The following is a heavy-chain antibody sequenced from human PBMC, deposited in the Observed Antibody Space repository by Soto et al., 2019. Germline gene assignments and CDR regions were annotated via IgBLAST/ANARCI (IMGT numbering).Heavy chain of an antibody. CDR3: ARGGASEF. CDR2: MNPDGREK. CDR1: GFTLSSHY. Sequence: EVQLVESGGGLVQPGGSLRLSCAVSGFTLSSHYMSWVRQAPGQGLERVAAMNPDGREKYYVDSLKGRFTISRDDAQNSLYLEMSSLRVEDTAVYYCARGGASEFWGQGTLVAVSS. J-gene: IGHJ4*02. D-gene: IGHD1-26*01. V-gene: IGHV3-7*05.